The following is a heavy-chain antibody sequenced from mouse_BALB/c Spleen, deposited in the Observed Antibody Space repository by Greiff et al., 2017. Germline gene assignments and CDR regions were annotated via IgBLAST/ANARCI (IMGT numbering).Heavy chain of an antibody. Sequence: LQQPGSELVRPGASVKLSCKASGYTFTSYWMHWVKQRPGQGLEWIGNIYPGSGSTNYDEKFKSKATLTVDTSSSTAYMQLSSLTSEDSAVYYCTRSTMITTRAMDYWGQGTSVTVSA. CDR3: TRSTMITTRAMDY. V-gene: IGHV1S22*01. CDR2: IYPGSGST. D-gene: IGHD2-4*01. CDR1: GYTFTSYW. J-gene: IGHJ4*01.